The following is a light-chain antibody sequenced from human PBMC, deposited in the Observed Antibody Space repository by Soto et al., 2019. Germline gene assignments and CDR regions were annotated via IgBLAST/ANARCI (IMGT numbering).Light chain of an antibody. Sequence: DIQMTQSPSTLSASIGDRVTITCRASQSISSNWLAWYQQKPGKAPKLLIYQASSLESGVPSRFSGSGSGTDFTLTINSLQPDDFATYYCQQSYSTPRTFGQGTRLEIK. CDR2: QAS. CDR1: QSISSNW. CDR3: QQSYSTPRT. V-gene: IGKV1-5*03. J-gene: IGKJ5*01.